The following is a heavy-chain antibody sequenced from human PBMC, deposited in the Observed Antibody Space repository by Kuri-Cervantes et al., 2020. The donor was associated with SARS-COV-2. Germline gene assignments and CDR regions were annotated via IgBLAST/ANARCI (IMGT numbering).Heavy chain of an antibody. V-gene: IGHV3-7*03. J-gene: IGHJ5*02. CDR3: AKGGFVVVPAAIPKTRWFDP. D-gene: IGHD2-2*01. Sequence: GESLKISCAASGFTFSSYSMNWVRQTPGKGLEWVANINEDGSEKYYVDSVKGRFTVSRDNSKNTLYLQMNSLRAEDTAVYYCAKGGFVVVPAAIPKTRWFDPWGQGTLVTVSS. CDR2: INEDGSEK. CDR1: GFTFSSYS.